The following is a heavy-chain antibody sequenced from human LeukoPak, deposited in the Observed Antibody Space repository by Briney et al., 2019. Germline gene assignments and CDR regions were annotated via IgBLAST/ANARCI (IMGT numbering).Heavy chain of an antibody. Sequence: SETLSLTCIASGGSISSGSYYWGWIRQPPGKGLEWIGSIYYGGSTFYNPSLRSRVTISVDTSKNQFSLKLSSVTAADTAVYYCARDARGAAFDIWGQGTMVTVSS. V-gene: IGHV4-39*07. D-gene: IGHD2-15*01. CDR3: ARDARGAAFDI. CDR2: IYYGGST. CDR1: GGSISSGSYY. J-gene: IGHJ3*02.